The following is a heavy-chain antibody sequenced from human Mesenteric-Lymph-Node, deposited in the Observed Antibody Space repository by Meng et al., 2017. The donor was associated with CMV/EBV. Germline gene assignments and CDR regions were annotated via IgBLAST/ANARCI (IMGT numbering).Heavy chain of an antibody. V-gene: IGHV3-9*01. D-gene: IGHD6-13*01. CDR1: GLKFDDYA. CDR2: ISWNSGYI. CDR3: AKDFRNSGDWYGVLDL. Sequence: GGSLRLSCATSGLKFDDYAMDWVRQAPGKGLEWVSGISWNSGYIGYADSVKGRFTVSRDNSKNTLYLEMNTLRADDTALYYCAKDFRNSGDWYGVLDLWGQGTLVTVSS. J-gene: IGHJ4*02.